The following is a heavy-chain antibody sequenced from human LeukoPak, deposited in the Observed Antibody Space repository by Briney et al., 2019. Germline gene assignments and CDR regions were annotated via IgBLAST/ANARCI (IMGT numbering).Heavy chain of an antibody. CDR2: ISGSGGST. CDR1: GFTFSSYA. CDR3: ADVMVYADYYYYYMDV. Sequence: AGGSLRLSCAASGFTFSSYAMSWVRQAPGKGLEWVSAISGSGGSTYYADSVKGRFTISRDNSKNTLYLQMNSLRAEDTAVYYCADVMVYADYYYYYMDVWGKGTTVTVSS. D-gene: IGHD2-8*01. V-gene: IGHV3-23*01. J-gene: IGHJ6*03.